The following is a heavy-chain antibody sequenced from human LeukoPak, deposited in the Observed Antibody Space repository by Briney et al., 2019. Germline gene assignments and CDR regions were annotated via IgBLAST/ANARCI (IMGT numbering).Heavy chain of an antibody. CDR2: ISSSSSAR. J-gene: IGHJ5*02. D-gene: IGHD2-15*01. CDR3: ARGYCNGDSRYYHP. CDR1: GFTFSDYS. Sequence: PGGSLRLSCAASGFTFSDYSMNWVRQAPGKGLEWISYISSSSSARFFADSVKGRFTISRDNAENSLYLQMNNLRAEDTAVYYCARGYCNGDSRYYHPWGQGTPVTVSS. V-gene: IGHV3-48*01.